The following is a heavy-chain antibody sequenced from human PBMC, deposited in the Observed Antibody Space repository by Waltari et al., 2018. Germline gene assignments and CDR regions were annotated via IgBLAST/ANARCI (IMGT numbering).Heavy chain of an antibody. V-gene: IGHV3-20*04. CDR1: VFTFIAYG. Sequence: EVQLVESGGGMVRPGGSLRLSCAASVFTFIAYGMRWVRQVPGKGLEWVSGINWSGARTSYADSVMGRFTVSRDNAMNSLYLEMSSLRAEDTALYYCVREVFGSGWRESYFFDYWGQGTLVTVSS. CDR2: INWSGART. D-gene: IGHD6-19*01. CDR3: VREVFGSGWRESYFFDY. J-gene: IGHJ4*02.